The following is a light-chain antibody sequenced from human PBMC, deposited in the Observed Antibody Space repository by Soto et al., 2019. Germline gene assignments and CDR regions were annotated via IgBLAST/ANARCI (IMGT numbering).Light chain of an antibody. CDR1: QSVSNS. CDR2: DAS. J-gene: IGKJ1*01. CDR3: QHRMNWPWT. Sequence: ENVLTQSPGTLSLSPGERATLACRASQSVSNSLAWYQQKPGQAPRLLISDASNRATGIPARFSGSGSGTDFTLTISSLEPEDFAVYYCQHRMNWPWTFGQGTKVDIK. V-gene: IGKV3-11*01.